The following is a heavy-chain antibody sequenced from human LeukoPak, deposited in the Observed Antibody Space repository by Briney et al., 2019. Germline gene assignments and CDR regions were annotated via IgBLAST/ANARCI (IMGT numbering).Heavy chain of an antibody. D-gene: IGHD2-2*01. V-gene: IGHV4-59*01. CDR3: AREGEYCSSTSCYFDY. Sequence: PSETLSLTCTVPGGSISSYYWSWIRQPPGKGLEWIGYIYYSGSTNYNPSLKSRVTISVDTSKNQFSLKLSSVTAADTAVYYCAREGEYCSSTSCYFDYWGQGTLVTVSS. J-gene: IGHJ4*02. CDR2: IYYSGST. CDR1: GGSISSYY.